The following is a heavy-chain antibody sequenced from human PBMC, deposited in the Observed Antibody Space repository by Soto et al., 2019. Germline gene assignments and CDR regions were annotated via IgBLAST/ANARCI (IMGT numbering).Heavy chain of an antibody. CDR1: GGSFSSCS. V-gene: IGHV4-34*01. Sequence: PSETLSLTCAVYGGSFSSCSWNWIRQPPGKGLEWIGEINHSGSTNYNPSLKSRVTISLDTSKNQFSLRLTSLTAADTAVYFCARAPQIVAMGRPFDYWGQGILVTVSS. D-gene: IGHD5-12*01. CDR3: ARAPQIVAMGRPFDY. CDR2: INHSGST. J-gene: IGHJ4*02.